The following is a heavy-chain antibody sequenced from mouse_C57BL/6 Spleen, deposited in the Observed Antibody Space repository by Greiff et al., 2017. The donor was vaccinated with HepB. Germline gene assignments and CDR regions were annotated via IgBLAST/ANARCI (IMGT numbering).Heavy chain of an antibody. J-gene: IGHJ3*01. CDR2: IRNKANGYTT. CDR3: AREYYYGSSGFAY. V-gene: IGHV7-3*01. Sequence: DVMLVESGGGLVQPGGSLSLSCAASGFTFTDYYMSWVRQPPGKALEWLGFIRNKANGYTTEYSASVKGRFTISRDNSQSILYLQMNALRAEDSATYYCAREYYYGSSGFAYWGQGTLVTVSA. CDR1: GFTFTDYY. D-gene: IGHD1-1*01.